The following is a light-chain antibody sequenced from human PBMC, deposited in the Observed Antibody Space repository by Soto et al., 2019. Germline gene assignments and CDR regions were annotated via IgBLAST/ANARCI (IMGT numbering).Light chain of an antibody. CDR1: QSIGVW. J-gene: IGKJ1*01. V-gene: IGKV1-5*03. Sequence: DIQMTQSPSTLSASVGDRVTITCRASQSIGVWLAWYQQKPGTAPKLLIYKTSTLDSGVPLRFSGSGSGTEFTLTISSLQPDDFANYYCQQYINYLRTFGQGTKVEIK. CDR2: KTS. CDR3: QQYINYLRT.